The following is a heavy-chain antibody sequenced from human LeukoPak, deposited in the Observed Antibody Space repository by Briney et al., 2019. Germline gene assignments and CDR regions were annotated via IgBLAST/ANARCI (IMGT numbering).Heavy chain of an antibody. CDR1: GGSISSSSYY. Sequence: PSETLSPTCTVSGGSISSSSYYWGWIRQPPGKGLEWIGSIYYSGSTYYNPSLKSRVTISVDTSKNQFSLKLSSVTAADTAVYYCARPLEWLLLGRGASDIWGQGTMVTVSS. CDR2: IYYSGST. D-gene: IGHD3-3*01. CDR3: ARPLEWLLLGRGASDI. J-gene: IGHJ3*02. V-gene: IGHV4-39*01.